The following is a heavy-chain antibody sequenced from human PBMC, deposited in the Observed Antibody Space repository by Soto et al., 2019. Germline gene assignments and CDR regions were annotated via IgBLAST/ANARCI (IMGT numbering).Heavy chain of an antibody. D-gene: IGHD6-6*01. CDR3: AKESARDFYMDV. CDR2: ISWNSGSI. Sequence: GGSLRLSCAASGFTFSSAWMSWVRQAPGKGLEWVSGISWNSGSIGYADSVKGRFTISRDNAKNSLYLQMNSLRAEDTALYYCAKESARDFYMDVWGKGTTVTVSS. J-gene: IGHJ6*03. V-gene: IGHV3-9*01. CDR1: GFTFSSAW.